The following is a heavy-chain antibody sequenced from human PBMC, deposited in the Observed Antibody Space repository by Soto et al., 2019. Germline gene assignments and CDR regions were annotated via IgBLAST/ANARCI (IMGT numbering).Heavy chain of an antibody. CDR2: VFYSGNT. Sequence: SETLSLTCNVSGGSMRSYYWTWMRQSPGKGLEWLGNVFYSGNTNLNPSLRDRLSISVDTSKNKFSLMLNSVTAADTAVYYCATWHLREHAYDIWGQGTAVTVSS. D-gene: IGHD4-17*01. CDR3: ATWHLREHAYDI. V-gene: IGHV4-59*01. J-gene: IGHJ3*02. CDR1: GGSMRSYY.